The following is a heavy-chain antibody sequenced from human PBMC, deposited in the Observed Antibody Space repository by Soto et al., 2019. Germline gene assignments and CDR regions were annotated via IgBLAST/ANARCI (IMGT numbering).Heavy chain of an antibody. J-gene: IGHJ3*02. V-gene: IGHV1-58*01. CDR3: AAEWEYYYDSSGYPWAFDI. Sequence: SVEVSCKASGFTFSSSAVQWVRQARGQSLEWIGWIVVGSGNTNYAQKFQERVTITRDMSTSTAYMELSSLRSEDTAVYYCAAEWEYYYDSSGYPWAFDIWGQGTMVTVSS. CDR2: IVVGSGNT. CDR1: GFTFSSSA. D-gene: IGHD3-22*01.